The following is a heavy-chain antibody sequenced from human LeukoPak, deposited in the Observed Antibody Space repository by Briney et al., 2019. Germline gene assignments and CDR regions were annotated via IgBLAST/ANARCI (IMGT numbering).Heavy chain of an antibody. CDR1: GFTFSSYS. CDR2: ISSSSSYI. J-gene: IGHJ4*02. Sequence: QPGGSLRLSCAASGFTFSSYSMNWVRQAPGKGLEWVSSISSSSSYIYCADSVKGRFTISRDNAKNSLYLQMNSLRAEDTAVYYCARDREGLLWFGGQGTLVTVSS. D-gene: IGHD3-10*01. V-gene: IGHV3-21*01. CDR3: ARDREGLLWF.